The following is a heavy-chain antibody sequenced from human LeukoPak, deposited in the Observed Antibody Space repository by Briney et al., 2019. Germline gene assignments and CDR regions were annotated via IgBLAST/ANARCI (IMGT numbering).Heavy chain of an antibody. V-gene: IGHV4-34*01. CDR1: GGSFSGYY. J-gene: IGHJ1*01. D-gene: IGHD3-22*01. CDR2: INHSGST. CDR3: ARHDFYDSSGYYSATPEYFQH. Sequence: SETLSLTCAVYGGSFSGYYWSWIRQPPGKGLEWIGEINHSGSTNYNPSLKSRVTISVDTSKNQFSLKLSSVTAADTAVYYCARHDFYDSSGYYSATPEYFQHWGQGTLVTVSS.